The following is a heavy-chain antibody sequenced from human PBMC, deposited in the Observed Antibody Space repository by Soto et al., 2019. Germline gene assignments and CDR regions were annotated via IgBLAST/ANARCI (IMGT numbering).Heavy chain of an antibody. D-gene: IGHD6-13*01. V-gene: IGHV5-51*01. CDR3: AKCETARIAAAVNLHGAFEI. Sequence: GESLKISCKGSGYSFTSYWIGWVRQMPGKGLEWMGIIYPGDSDTRYSPSSQGQVTISADKSISTAYLQWSSLKASDTAMYYCAKCETARIAAAVNLHGAFEIWGQGTMVTVSS. J-gene: IGHJ3*02. CDR2: IYPGDSDT. CDR1: GYSFTSYW.